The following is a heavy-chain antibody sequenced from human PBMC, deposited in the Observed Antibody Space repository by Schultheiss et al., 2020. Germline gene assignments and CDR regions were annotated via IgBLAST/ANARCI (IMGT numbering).Heavy chain of an antibody. CDR2: ISGSGGST. Sequence: GESLKISCAASGFTFSSYAMSWVRQAPGKGLEWVSAISGSGGSTYYADSVKGRFTISRDNSKNTLYLQMNSLRAEDTAVYYCAGPRGSATPGGWGQGTLVTVSS. CDR1: GFTFSSYA. J-gene: IGHJ4*02. D-gene: IGHD3-10*01. CDR3: AGPRGSATPGG. V-gene: IGHV3-23*01.